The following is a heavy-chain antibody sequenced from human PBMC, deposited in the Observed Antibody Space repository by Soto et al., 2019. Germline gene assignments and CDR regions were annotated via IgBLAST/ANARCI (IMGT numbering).Heavy chain of an antibody. V-gene: IGHV4-59*01. CDR1: GGSISSYY. CDR3: AREWVDYYDSSGYYYDDWFDP. J-gene: IGHJ5*02. D-gene: IGHD3-22*01. CDR2: IYYSGST. Sequence: PSETLSLTCTVSGGSISSYYWSWIRQPPGKGLEWIGYIYYSGSTNYNPSLKSRVTISVDTSKNQFSLKLSSVTAADTAVYYCAREWVDYYDSSGYYYDDWFDPWGQGTLVTVSS.